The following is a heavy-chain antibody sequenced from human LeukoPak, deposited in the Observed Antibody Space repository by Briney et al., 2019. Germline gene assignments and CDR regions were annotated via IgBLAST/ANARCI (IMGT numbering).Heavy chain of an antibody. J-gene: IGHJ5*02. D-gene: IGHD5-18*01. V-gene: IGHV4-39*01. CDR2: IYYSGST. Sequence: PSETLSLTCTVSGGSISSSSYYWGWIRQPPGKGLEWNGSIYYSGSTYYNPSLKSRVTMSVDTSKNQFSLKLSSVTAADTAVYYCARHINEPILDSLVRSPKYTAMERVNWFDPWGQGTLVTVSS. CDR3: ARHINEPILDSLVRSPKYTAMERVNWFDP. CDR1: GGSISSSSYY.